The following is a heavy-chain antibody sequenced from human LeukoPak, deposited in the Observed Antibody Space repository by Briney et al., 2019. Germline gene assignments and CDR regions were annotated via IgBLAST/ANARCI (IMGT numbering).Heavy chain of an antibody. V-gene: IGHV3-23*01. J-gene: IGHJ4*02. Sequence: GESLRLSCAASGFTFSSYAMSWVRQAPGKGLEWVSTITSNGGSTFYADSVKGRFTISRDNPKNTLYLQMNSLRAEDTAVYYCAKDYIRRAWDWGQGSLVTVSS. D-gene: IGHD3-16*01. CDR2: ITSNGGST. CDR3: AKDYIRRAWD. CDR1: GFTFSSYA.